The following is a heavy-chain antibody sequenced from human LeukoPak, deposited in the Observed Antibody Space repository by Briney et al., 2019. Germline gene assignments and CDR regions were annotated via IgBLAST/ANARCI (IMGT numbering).Heavy chain of an antibody. CDR2: ISGSGGNT. J-gene: IGHJ4*02. D-gene: IGHD3-10*01. Sequence: GGSLRLSCAASGFTFSSYAMSWVRQAPGKGLEWVSGISGSGGNTYYADSVKGWFTISRDNSKNTLYLQMNSLRAEDTAVYYCAKASAISSGAFDYWGQGTLVTVSS. V-gene: IGHV3-23*01. CDR1: GFTFSSYA. CDR3: AKASAISSGAFDY.